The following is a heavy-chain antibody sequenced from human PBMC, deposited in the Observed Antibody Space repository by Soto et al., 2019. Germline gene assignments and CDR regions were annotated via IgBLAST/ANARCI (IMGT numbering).Heavy chain of an antibody. CDR2: IYTRGST. Sequence: LSLTCTVSGGSISSYYWSWIRQPAGKGLEWIGRIYTRGSTNYNPSLKSRVTMSVDTSKNQFSLKLSSVTAADTAVYYCARDRQQLVRGYNWFDPRGQGTLVTLSS. CDR3: ARDRQQLVRGYNWFDP. CDR1: GGSISSYY. V-gene: IGHV4-4*07. J-gene: IGHJ5*02. D-gene: IGHD6-13*01.